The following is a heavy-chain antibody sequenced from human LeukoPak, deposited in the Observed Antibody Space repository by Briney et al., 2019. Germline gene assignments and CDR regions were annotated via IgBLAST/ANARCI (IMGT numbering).Heavy chain of an antibody. J-gene: IGHJ4*02. D-gene: IGHD3-22*01. V-gene: IGHV1-58*02. CDR1: GFTFTSSA. CDR2: IVVGSGNT. CDR3: AADPYYYDSSGYYYAY. Sequence: WASVKVSCKASGFTFTSSAMQWVRQARGQRLEWIGWIVVGSGNTNYAQKFQERVTITRDMSTSTAYMELSSLRSEDTAVYYCAADPYYYDSSGYYYAYWGQGTLVTVSS.